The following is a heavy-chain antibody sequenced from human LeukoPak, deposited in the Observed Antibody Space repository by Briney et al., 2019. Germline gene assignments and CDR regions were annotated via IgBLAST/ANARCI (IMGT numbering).Heavy chain of an antibody. Sequence: PGGSLRLSCAASGFTFSSYGMHWVRQAPGKGLEWVAVIWYDGSNKYYADSVKGRFTISRDNSKNTLYLQMNSLRAEDAAVYYCARDLYDFWSGYYLPADYWGQGTLVTVSS. J-gene: IGHJ4*02. CDR3: ARDLYDFWSGYYLPADY. CDR1: GFTFSSYG. CDR2: IWYDGSNK. V-gene: IGHV3-33*01. D-gene: IGHD3-3*01.